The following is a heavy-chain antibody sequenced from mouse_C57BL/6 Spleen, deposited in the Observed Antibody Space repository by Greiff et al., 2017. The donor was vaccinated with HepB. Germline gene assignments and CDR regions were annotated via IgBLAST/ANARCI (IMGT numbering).Heavy chain of an antibody. CDR2: ISSGSSTI. J-gene: IGHJ4*01. CDR1: GFTFSDYG. V-gene: IGHV5-17*01. Sequence: EVQVVESGGGLVKPGGSLKLSCAASGFTFSDYGMHWVRQAPEQGLEWVAYISSGSSTIYYADTVKGRFTISRDNAKNTLFLQMTSLRSEDTAMYYCARGGLRRCYAMDYGGQGTSVTVSS. CDR3: ARGGLRRCYAMDY. D-gene: IGHD2-4*01.